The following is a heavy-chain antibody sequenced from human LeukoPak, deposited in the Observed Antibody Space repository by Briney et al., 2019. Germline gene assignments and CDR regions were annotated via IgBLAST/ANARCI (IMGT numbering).Heavy chain of an antibody. D-gene: IGHD3-22*01. Sequence: GGSLRLSCAASGFTFSTYWMSWVRQAPGKGLEWVANIKQDGSEKYYVDSVKGRFTISRDNARNSLYLQMNSLRAEDTAVYYCARGTHNYDSSGYPPGFDYWGQGTLVTVSS. CDR1: GFTFSTYW. CDR2: IKQDGSEK. J-gene: IGHJ4*02. CDR3: ARGTHNYDSSGYPPGFDY. V-gene: IGHV3-7*01.